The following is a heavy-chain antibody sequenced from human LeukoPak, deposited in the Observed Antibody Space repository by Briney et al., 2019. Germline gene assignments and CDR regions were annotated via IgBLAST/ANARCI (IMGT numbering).Heavy chain of an antibody. D-gene: IGHD3-16*02. CDR1: GYTFTGYY. J-gene: IGHJ4*02. CDR3: ARDAPSYDYVWGSYPY. CDR2: INPNSGGT. Sequence: ASVKVSCKASGYTFTGYYMHWVRQAPGQGLEWMGWINPNSGGTNYAQKFQGRVTMTRDTSISTAYMELSRLRPDDTAVYYCARDAPSYDYVWGSYPYWGQGTLVTVSS. V-gene: IGHV1-2*02.